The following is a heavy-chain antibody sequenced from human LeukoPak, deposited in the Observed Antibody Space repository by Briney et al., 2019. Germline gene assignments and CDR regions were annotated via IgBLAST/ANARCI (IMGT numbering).Heavy chain of an antibody. CDR1: GGSISSTSFY. V-gene: IGHV4-39*02. Sequence: SETLSLTCTLSGGSISSTSFYWGWIRQPPGKGLEWIGSIYFSGSTYYNPSLKSRVTISMGTSKTHFSLNLRSVTAADTAVYYCARGEENYYYYYGMDVWGQGTTVTVSS. CDR2: IYFSGST. J-gene: IGHJ6*02. CDR3: ARGEENYYYYYGMDV.